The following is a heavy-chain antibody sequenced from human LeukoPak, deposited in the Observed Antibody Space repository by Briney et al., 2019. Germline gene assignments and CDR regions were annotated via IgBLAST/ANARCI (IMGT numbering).Heavy chain of an antibody. J-gene: IGHJ6*04. V-gene: IGHV1-69*13. Sequence: ASVKVSCKASGGTFSSYAISWVRQAPGQGLEWMGGIIPIFGTANYAQKFQGRVTITADESTSTAYMELSSLRSEDTAVYYCARDRMVRGVITPSDVWGKGTTVTISS. D-gene: IGHD3-10*01. CDR3: ARDRMVRGVITPSDV. CDR1: GGTFSSYA. CDR2: IIPIFGTA.